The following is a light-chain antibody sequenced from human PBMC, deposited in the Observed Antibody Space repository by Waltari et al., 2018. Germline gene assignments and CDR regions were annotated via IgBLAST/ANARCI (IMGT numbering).Light chain of an antibody. CDR3: SSFASGDTHV. J-gene: IGLJ1*01. V-gene: IGLV2-14*03. CDR2: DVS. Sequence: QSALTQPASVSGSPGQSITISCTGTSSDVGGSKFVSWYQQHPDKAPKLVIFDVSNRPSGISSRFSGSKSGNTASLTISGLQPEDEADYYCSSFASGDTHVFGTGTKLTVL. CDR1: SSDVGGSKF.